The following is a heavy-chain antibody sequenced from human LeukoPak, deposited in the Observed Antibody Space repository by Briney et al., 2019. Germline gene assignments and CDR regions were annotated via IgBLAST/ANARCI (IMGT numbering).Heavy chain of an antibody. CDR3: ARQGSGSHKD. CDR2: IYHSGST. D-gene: IGHD1-26*01. V-gene: IGHV4-30-2*01. J-gene: IGHJ4*02. CDR1: GGSISSGGYY. Sequence: SQTLSLTCTVSGGSISSGGYYWSWIRQPPGKGLEWIGYIYHSGSTYYSPSLKSRVTMLVDRSKNQVSLRLSSVTAADTAVYYCARQGSGSHKDWGQGTLVTVSS.